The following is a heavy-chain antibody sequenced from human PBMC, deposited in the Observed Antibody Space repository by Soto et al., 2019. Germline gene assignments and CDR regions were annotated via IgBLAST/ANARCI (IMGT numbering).Heavy chain of an antibody. CDR3: VRGGGGYGNGMIDY. CDR1: GGSISNYY. Sequence: SEPLSLTCTVSGGSISNYYWSWIRQSPGKGLEWIGYISYIGTTNYNPSLKSRVTISVDTSKNQFSLRLTSVTAADTAVYYCVRGGGGYGNGMIDYWGQGTPVTVSS. J-gene: IGHJ4*02. CDR2: ISYIGTT. V-gene: IGHV4-59*01. D-gene: IGHD5-18*01.